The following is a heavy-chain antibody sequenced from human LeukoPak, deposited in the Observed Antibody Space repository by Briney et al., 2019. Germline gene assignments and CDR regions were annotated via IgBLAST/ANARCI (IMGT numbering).Heavy chain of an antibody. Sequence: SQTLSLTCAISGDSVSRNTAGWSWIRQSPSRGLEWLGRTYYRSKWYSDFAPSVRNRITINPDTSKNQFSLQLNSVTPEDTAVYYCARVTPLLWFGGGGFDPWGQGTLVTVSS. V-gene: IGHV6-1*01. CDR3: ARVTPLLWFGGGGFDP. D-gene: IGHD3-10*01. J-gene: IGHJ5*02. CDR2: TYYRSKWYS. CDR1: GDSVSRNTAG.